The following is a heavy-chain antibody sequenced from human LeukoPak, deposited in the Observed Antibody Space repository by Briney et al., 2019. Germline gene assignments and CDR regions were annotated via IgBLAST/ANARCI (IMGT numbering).Heavy chain of an antibody. CDR2: INPNSGGT. J-gene: IGHJ5*02. D-gene: IGHD3-10*01. CDR3: ARFKGVRGTLGP. CDR1: GYTFTGYY. Sequence: ASVMVSCKASGYTFTGYYMHWVRQAPGQGLEWMGWINPNSGGTNYAQKFQGRVTMTRDTSISTAYMELSRLRSDDTAVYYCARFKGVRGTLGPWGQGTLVTVSS. V-gene: IGHV1-2*02.